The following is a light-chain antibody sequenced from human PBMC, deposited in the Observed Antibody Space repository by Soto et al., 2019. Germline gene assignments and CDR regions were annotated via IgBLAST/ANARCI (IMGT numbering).Light chain of an antibody. CDR2: DAS. V-gene: IGKV1-5*01. Sequence: DIQMTQSPSTLSASVGDRVTIPCRASQSISTWLAWYQQKPGKAPKLLIYDASTLESGVPSRFSGSGSGTEFTLTTSSLQPDDFATYYCQHYNSYPWTFGQGTKVDI. CDR3: QHYNSYPWT. J-gene: IGKJ1*01. CDR1: QSISTW.